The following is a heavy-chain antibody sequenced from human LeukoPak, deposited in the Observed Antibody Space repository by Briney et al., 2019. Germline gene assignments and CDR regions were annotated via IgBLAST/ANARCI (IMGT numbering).Heavy chain of an antibody. D-gene: IGHD1-26*01. CDR1: GGTFSSYA. Sequence: ASVKVSCKASGGTFSSYAISWARQAPGQGLEWMGGIIPIFGTANYAQKFQGRVTIIADESTSTAYMELSSLRSEDTAVYYCAREGGVGATYYWSQGTLVTVSS. V-gene: IGHV1-69*13. J-gene: IGHJ4*02. CDR3: AREGGVGATYY. CDR2: IIPIFGTA.